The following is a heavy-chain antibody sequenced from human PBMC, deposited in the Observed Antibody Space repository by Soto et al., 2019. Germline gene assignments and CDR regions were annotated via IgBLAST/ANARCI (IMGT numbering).Heavy chain of an antibody. Sequence: APKLGNATQTLTLNCTFSGFSLNTTGVGVGWIRQPPGKALEWLALIYWDDDKRYNPSLNSRLTITKDTSKNQVVLAMTNMDPVDTATFYCVQSRCGGDCLQSYSSHSYYGLDVWGQGTTVTVSS. V-gene: IGHV2-5*02. CDR2: IYWDDDK. CDR1: GFSLNTTGVG. CDR3: VQSRCGGDCLQSYSSHSYYGLDV. J-gene: IGHJ6*02. D-gene: IGHD2-21*02.